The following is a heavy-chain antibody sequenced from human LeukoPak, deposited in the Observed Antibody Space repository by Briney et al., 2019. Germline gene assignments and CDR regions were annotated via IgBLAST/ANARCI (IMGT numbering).Heavy chain of an antibody. D-gene: IGHD4-17*01. CDR2: IWYDGSNK. CDR1: GFTFSSYG. CDR3: ARDKYGDYVIDY. V-gene: IGHV3-33*01. Sequence: PGGSLRLSCAASGFTFSSYGMHWVRQAPGKGLEWVAVIWYDGSNKYYADPVKGRFTISRDNSKNTLYLQMNSLRAEDTAVYYCARDKYGDYVIDYWGQGTLVTVSS. J-gene: IGHJ4*02.